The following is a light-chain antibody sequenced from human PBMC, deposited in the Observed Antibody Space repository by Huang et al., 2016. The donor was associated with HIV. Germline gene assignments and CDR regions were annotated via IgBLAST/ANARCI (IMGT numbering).Light chain of an antibody. CDR2: AAS. CDR1: QGISSS. CDR3: QQLISYPL. Sequence: IQLTQSPSSLSASVGDRVTITCRASQGISSSLAWYQQNPGKAPKLLIYAASTLQSGVPSRFSGSGSGTDFSLTISSLQPEDFATYYCQQLISYPLFGGGTRWRSN. J-gene: IGKJ4*01. V-gene: IGKV1-9*01.